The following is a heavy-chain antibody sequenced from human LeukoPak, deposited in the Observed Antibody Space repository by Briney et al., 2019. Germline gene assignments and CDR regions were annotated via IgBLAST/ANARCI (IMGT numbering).Heavy chain of an antibody. Sequence: PSETLSLTCTVSGGSVSDYYWSWIRQSPGKGLEWIGYNYYTGSSSYNPSLRSRVTISADTSKNQFSLKPSSVTAADTAVYYCASRKLGNDYWGQGTLVTVSS. CDR2: NYYTGSS. D-gene: IGHD7-27*01. J-gene: IGHJ4*01. CDR3: ASRKLGNDY. V-gene: IGHV4-59*02. CDR1: GGSVSDYY.